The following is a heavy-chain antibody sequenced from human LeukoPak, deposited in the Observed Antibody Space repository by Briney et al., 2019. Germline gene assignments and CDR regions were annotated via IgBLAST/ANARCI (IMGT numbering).Heavy chain of an antibody. CDR3: ATYQGDAFDI. CDR1: GGSISSSSYY. Sequence: SETLSLTCTVSGGSISSSSYYWGWIRQPPGKGLEWIGSIYYSGSTYYNPSLKSRVTISVDTSKNQFSLKLSFVTAADTAVYYCATYQGDAFDIWGQGTMVTVSS. V-gene: IGHV4-39*07. J-gene: IGHJ3*02. CDR2: IYYSGST. D-gene: IGHD2-2*01.